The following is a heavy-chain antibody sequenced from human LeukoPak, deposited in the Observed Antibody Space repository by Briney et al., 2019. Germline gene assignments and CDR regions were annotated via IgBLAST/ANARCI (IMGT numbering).Heavy chain of an antibody. CDR2: ISNGGGNT. CDR1: GFTFTSYA. D-gene: IGHD2-21*01. Sequence: GGSLRLSCAASGFTFTSYAMTWVRQAPGKGLEWVSAISNGGGNTYYADSVKGRFTISRDNTTNTLYLQRNSLRAEYTALYFCAREQTGSLFNDCDYWGQGTLVTVSS. CDR3: AREQTGSLFNDCDY. V-gene: IGHV3-23*01. J-gene: IGHJ4*02.